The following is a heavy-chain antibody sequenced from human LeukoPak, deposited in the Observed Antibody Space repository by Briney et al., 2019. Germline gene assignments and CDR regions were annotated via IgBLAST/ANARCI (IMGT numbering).Heavy chain of an antibody. J-gene: IGHJ5*02. Sequence: GGSLRLSCAASGFTFINYWMVWVRQAPGKGLLWVSRINSDGSSTTYADSVKGRFTISRDNAKNTVYLQMNSLRAEDTAVYYCVRGVGVSRFNYFDPWGQGTLVTVSS. CDR1: GFTFINYW. V-gene: IGHV3-74*01. CDR2: INSDGSST. CDR3: VRGVGVSRFNYFDP. D-gene: IGHD1-26*01.